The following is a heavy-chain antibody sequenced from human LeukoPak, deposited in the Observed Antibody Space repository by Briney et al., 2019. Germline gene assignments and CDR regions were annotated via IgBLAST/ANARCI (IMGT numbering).Heavy chain of an antibody. CDR1: GFTFSSYG. Sequence: PGGSLRLSCAAPGFTFSSYGMHWVRQAPGKGLEWVAIIWYDGSNKYYVDSVKGRFTISRDNSKSTPYLQMNSLRAEDTAVYYCATDRGDAWFDPWGQGTLVTVSS. J-gene: IGHJ5*02. CDR2: IWYDGSNK. D-gene: IGHD3-10*01. CDR3: ATDRGDAWFDP. V-gene: IGHV3-33*01.